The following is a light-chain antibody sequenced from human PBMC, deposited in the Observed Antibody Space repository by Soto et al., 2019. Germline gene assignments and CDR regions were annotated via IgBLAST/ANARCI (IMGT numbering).Light chain of an antibody. J-gene: IGKJ1*01. CDR1: QSGTSSS. CDR2: GAS. CDR3: QQHGFSPRT. Sequence: EIVLTQSPDTLSWSPGERATLSCRASQSGTSSSLAWYQHKPGQAPRLLIYGASLRATGIPDRFSGSASGTDFSLTISRLEPEDCAVYYCQQHGFSPRTFGPGTRVEIK. V-gene: IGKV3-20*01.